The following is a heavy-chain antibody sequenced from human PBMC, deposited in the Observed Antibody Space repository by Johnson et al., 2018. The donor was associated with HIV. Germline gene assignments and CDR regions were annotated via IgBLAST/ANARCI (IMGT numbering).Heavy chain of an antibody. J-gene: IGHJ3*02. CDR1: GFTFSDYY. Sequence: QVQLVESGGGLVKPGGSLRLSCAASGFTFSDYYIHWIRQAPGKGLEWLAFITGRGTAIYADSVKGRFTISRDNAKSSVILKVNSLTAEDTATYYCAKEWSAFDIWGQGTMVTVAA. CDR2: ITGRGTAI. D-gene: IGHD1-26*01. CDR3: AKEWSAFDI. V-gene: IGHV3-11*04.